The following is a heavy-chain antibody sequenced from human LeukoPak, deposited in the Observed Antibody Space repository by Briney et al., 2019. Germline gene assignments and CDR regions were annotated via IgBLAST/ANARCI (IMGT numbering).Heavy chain of an antibody. D-gene: IGHD6-19*01. CDR1: GFTFDDYA. CDR2: IGWNSGGI. Sequence: GGSLRLSCAASGFTFDDYAMHWVRQAPGKGLEWVSGIGWNSGGIVYADSVKGRFTISRDNAKNSLYLQMNSLRAEDTALYYCARAIAVASPFDYWGQGTLVTVSS. V-gene: IGHV3-9*01. CDR3: ARAIAVASPFDY. J-gene: IGHJ4*02.